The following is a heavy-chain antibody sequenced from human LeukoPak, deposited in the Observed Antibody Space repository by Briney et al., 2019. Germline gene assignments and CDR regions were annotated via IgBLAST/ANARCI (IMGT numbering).Heavy chain of an antibody. CDR1: GGSISSYY. D-gene: IGHD4-17*01. J-gene: IGHJ1*01. CDR2: IYYSGST. V-gene: IGHV4-59*08. CDR3: ASGNGDYRPMYFQH. Sequence: PSEALSLTCTGSGGSISSYYWSWIRQPPGKGLEWIGYIYYSGSTNYNPSLKSRVTISVDTSKNQFSLKLSSVTAADTAVYYCASGNGDYRPMYFQHWGQGTLVTVSS.